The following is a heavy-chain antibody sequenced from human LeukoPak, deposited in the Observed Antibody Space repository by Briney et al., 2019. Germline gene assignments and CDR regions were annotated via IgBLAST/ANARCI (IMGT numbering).Heavy chain of an antibody. CDR3: ARVKGGKNYYDSSGYGLFDY. CDR1: GFTFSSYW. V-gene: IGHV3-74*01. CDR2: INSDGSST. J-gene: IGHJ4*02. D-gene: IGHD3-22*01. Sequence: GVSLRLSCAASGFTFSSYWMHWVRQAPGKGLVWVSHINSDGSSTSYADSVKGRFTISRDNAKNTLYLQMNSLRAEDTAVYYCARVKGGKNYYDSSGYGLFDYWGQGTLVTVSS.